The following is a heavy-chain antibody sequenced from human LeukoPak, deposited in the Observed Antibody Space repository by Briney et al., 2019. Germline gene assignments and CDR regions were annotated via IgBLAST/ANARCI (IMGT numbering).Heavy chain of an antibody. J-gene: IGHJ1*01. D-gene: IGHD2-2*01. Sequence: GGSLRLSCAASGFTVSSNYMSWVRQAPGKGLEGVSVIYSGGSTYYADSVKGRFNIPQDNSQNTLYLQMNSHGRVDPAVYSWEGRGDCSSTSCLTLHQWRQNTLLPVSS. CDR2: IYSGGST. CDR3: EGRGDCSSTSCLTLHQ. CDR1: GFTVSSNY. V-gene: IGHV3-66*02.